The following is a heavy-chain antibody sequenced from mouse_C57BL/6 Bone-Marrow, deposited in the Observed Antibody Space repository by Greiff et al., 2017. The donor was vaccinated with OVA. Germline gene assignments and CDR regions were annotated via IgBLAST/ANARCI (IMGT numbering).Heavy chain of an antibody. CDR3: ARDTTVVADWYCDV. V-gene: IGHV1-78*01. Sequence: VQLQQSDAELVKPGASVKISCKVSGYTFTDHTIHWMKQRPEQGLEWIGYIYPRDGSTKYTEKFKGKATLTADKSSNTAYMQLNRLTSEDSSVYLGARDTTVVADWYCDVWGTGTTVTVSS. CDR1: GYTFTDHT. D-gene: IGHD1-1*01. CDR2: IYPRDGST. J-gene: IGHJ1*03.